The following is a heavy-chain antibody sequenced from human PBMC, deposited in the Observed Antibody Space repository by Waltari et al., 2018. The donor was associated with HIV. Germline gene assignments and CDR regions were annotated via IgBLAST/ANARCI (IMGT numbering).Heavy chain of an antibody. CDR1: GFSVSSNY. CDR3: ARGFGCGGDCYYFDY. J-gene: IGHJ4*02. D-gene: IGHD2-21*02. Sequence: EVQLVESGGGLLQPGGSLRRSCAASGFSVSSNYMSWVRQAPGKGLEWVSVIYGGGSTYYADSVKGRFTISRDNSKNTLYLQMNSLRAEDTAVYYCARGFGCGGDCYYFDYWGQGTLVTVSS. CDR2: IYGGGST. V-gene: IGHV3-53*01.